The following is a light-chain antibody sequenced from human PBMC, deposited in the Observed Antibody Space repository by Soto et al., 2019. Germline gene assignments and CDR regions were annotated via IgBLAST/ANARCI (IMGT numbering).Light chain of an antibody. Sequence: DIEMTQSPSSLSTSVGDRVTITCRASQSISSYLNWYQQKPGKAPKLLIYAASSLQSGVPSRFSGSGSGTDFTLTISSLQPEYFATYYCQQSYSTPLTFDGGTKVEIK. CDR1: QSISSY. CDR2: AAS. J-gene: IGKJ4*01. CDR3: QQSYSTPLT. V-gene: IGKV1-39*01.